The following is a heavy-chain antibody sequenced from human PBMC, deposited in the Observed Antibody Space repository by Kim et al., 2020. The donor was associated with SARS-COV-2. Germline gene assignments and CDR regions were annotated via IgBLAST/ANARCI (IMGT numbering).Heavy chain of an antibody. CDR1: GGSFSGYY. V-gene: IGHV4-34*01. D-gene: IGHD3-22*01. J-gene: IGHJ1*01. Sequence: SETLSLTCAVYGGSFSGYYWSWIRQPPGKGLEWIGEINHSGSTNYNPSLKSRVTISVDTSKNQFSLKLSSVTAADTAVYYCARGLDYYDSSPTSGFQHWG. CDR3: ARGLDYYDSSPTSGFQH. CDR2: INHSGST.